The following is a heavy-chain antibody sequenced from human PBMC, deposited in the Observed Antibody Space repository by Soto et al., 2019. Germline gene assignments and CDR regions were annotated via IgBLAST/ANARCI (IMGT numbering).Heavy chain of an antibody. CDR1: GFTFSSYS. CDR2: ISSRSSTI. Sequence: LRLSCAASGFTFSSYSMNWVRQAPGKGLEWVSYISSRSSTIYYADSVEGRFTISRDNAKNSLCLQMNSLRDEDTAVYYCARSDYASYFDTWGQGTLVTVSS. D-gene: IGHD4-17*01. J-gene: IGHJ4*02. V-gene: IGHV3-48*02. CDR3: ARSDYASYFDT.